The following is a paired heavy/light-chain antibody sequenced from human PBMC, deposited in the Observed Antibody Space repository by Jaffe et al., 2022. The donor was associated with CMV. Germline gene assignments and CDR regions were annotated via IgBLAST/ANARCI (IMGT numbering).Heavy chain of an antibody. CDR3: VRGRTTTGATHY. J-gene: IGHJ4*02. V-gene: IGHV4-31*03. CDR1: SGSIFSSGFH. Sequence: QAQLRESGPGLVRPSQTLSLTCTVSSGSIFSSGFHWSWIRQHPQKGLEWIGYILYSGSTEYNPSLVGRVTISGGTSHNQFSLTLNDVTAADTAVYYCVRGRTTTGATHYWGQGIRVTVSS. CDR2: ILYSGST. D-gene: IGHD1-1*01.
Light chain of an antibody. V-gene: IGKV4-1*01. CDR3: QQYYVTPIT. CDR1: QRLLFSPNNRHY. CDR2: WAS. Sequence: IVMTQSPDSLAVSLGERATINCKSSQRLLFSPNNRHYLAWYQQKPGQSPKLLIYWASTRESGVPDRFSGSGSGTDFTLTINNLQAEDVAVYYCQQYYVTPITFGQGTRLEIK. J-gene: IGKJ5*01.